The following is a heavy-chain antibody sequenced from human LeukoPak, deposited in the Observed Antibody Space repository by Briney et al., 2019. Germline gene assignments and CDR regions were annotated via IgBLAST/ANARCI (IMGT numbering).Heavy chain of an antibody. D-gene: IGHD6-19*01. Sequence: SETLSLTCAVYGGSFSGYYWSWIRQPPGKGLEWIGEINHSGSTNYHPSLKSRVTISVDTSKNQFSLKLSSVTAADTAVYYCARGSPLGSSGWYFDYWGQGTLVTVSS. CDR1: GGSFSGYY. J-gene: IGHJ4*02. V-gene: IGHV4-34*01. CDR3: ARGSPLGSSGWYFDY. CDR2: INHSGST.